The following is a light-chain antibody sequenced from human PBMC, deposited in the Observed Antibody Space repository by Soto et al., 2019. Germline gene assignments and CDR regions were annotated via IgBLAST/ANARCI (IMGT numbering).Light chain of an antibody. CDR3: QPYGGSPPYT. V-gene: IGKV3-20*01. Sequence: VLTQSPGTLSLSPGDRATLSCRGSPSINSDSLVWYQQKPGQAPRVLIYGAYTRATGIPDRFVGSGSGTDFTLTINRQEPEDFAVYYCQPYGGSPPYTFGLGTKVEIK. CDR1: PSINSDS. J-gene: IGKJ2*01. CDR2: GAY.